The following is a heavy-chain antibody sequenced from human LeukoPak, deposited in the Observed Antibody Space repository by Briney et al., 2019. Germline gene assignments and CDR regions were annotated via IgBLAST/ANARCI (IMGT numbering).Heavy chain of an antibody. D-gene: IGHD6-19*01. CDR3: ARRSRGWDAFDI. Sequence: ASVKVSCKASGYTFTTYGISWVRQAPGQGLEWMGWISALNGNTNYAQKFQGRVTMTTDTSTTTAYMDLRSLRSDDTAVYYCARRSRGWDAFDIWGQGTMVTVSS. J-gene: IGHJ3*02. CDR2: ISALNGNT. V-gene: IGHV1-18*01. CDR1: GYTFTTYG.